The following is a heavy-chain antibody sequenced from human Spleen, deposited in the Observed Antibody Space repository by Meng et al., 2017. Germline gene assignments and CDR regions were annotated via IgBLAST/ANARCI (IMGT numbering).Heavy chain of an antibody. CDR3: ARGYESSANWFDP. J-gene: IGHJ5*02. V-gene: IGHV1-2*06. Sequence: ASVKVSCKTSGYTFTGYYMHWVRQAPGQGLEWMGRINPNSGGTNYAQNFQGRVTMTRDTSTAYMELSSLGSDDTAMYYCARGYESSANWFDPWGQGTLVTVSS. CDR2: INPNSGGT. CDR1: GYTFTGYY. D-gene: IGHD3-22*01.